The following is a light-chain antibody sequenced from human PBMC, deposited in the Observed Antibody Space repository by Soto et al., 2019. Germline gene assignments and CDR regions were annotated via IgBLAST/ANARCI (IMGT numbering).Light chain of an antibody. J-gene: IGKJ1*01. V-gene: IGKV3-20*01. Sequence: ETVLTQSPGTLSLSPGERATLSCRASQSIRSNYLAWYRQTPGHAPRLLIYGASNNATGIPDRFGGSGSGTDFTLIISRLEPEDFALYYCQQYGSSPWTFGQGTKVEIK. CDR3: QQYGSSPWT. CDR2: GAS. CDR1: QSIRSNY.